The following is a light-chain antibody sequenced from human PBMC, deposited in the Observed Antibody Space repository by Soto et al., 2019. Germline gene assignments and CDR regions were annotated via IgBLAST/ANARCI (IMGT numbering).Light chain of an antibody. V-gene: IGKV3-15*01. CDR2: DAF. J-gene: IGKJ4*01. CDR1: ENIKTR. Sequence: EKVMTQSPATLSVSPGDRATLSCRASENIKTRLAWYQQKPGQAPSLLIYDAFTRATGIPARFSGSASGTEFTLTISSLQSEDFAVYYCQQYDEWPLTIGGGTKVDIK. CDR3: QQYDEWPLT.